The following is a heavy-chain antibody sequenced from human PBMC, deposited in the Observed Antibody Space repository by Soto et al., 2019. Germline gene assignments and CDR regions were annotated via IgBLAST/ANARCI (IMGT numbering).Heavy chain of an antibody. J-gene: IGHJ5*02. CDR3: AREATSGDTAFDP. D-gene: IGHD5-18*01. CDR1: GYTFTGYY. Sequence: QVQLVQSPPPPHTPGASVKVSCKASGYTFTGYYMHWVRQAPGQGLEWMGWINPNSGGTNYAQKFQGWVTMTRDTSISTAYMELSRLRSDDTAVYYCAREATSGDTAFDPWGQGTLVTVSS. V-gene: IGHV1-2*04. CDR2: INPNSGGT.